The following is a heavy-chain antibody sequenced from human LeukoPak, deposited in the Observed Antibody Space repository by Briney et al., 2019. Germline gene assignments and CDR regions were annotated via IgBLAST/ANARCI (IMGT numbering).Heavy chain of an antibody. V-gene: IGHV3-7*03. CDR3: ARGGSKSCSGGSCYLNWFDP. D-gene: IGHD2-15*01. Sequence: SGGSLRLSCGASGFSFSDYWMTWVRQAPGKGLEWVANINQDGSEEYYVASVKGRFTISRDNAKNSLYLQMTSLRAEDTAVYYCARGGSKSCSGGSCYLNWFDPWGQGTLVTVSS. CDR1: GFSFSDYW. J-gene: IGHJ5*02. CDR2: INQDGSEE.